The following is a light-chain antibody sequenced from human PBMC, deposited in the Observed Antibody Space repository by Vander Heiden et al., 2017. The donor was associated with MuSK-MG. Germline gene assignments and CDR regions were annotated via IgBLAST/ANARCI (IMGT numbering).Light chain of an antibody. CDR3: QQTYSTPPWT. J-gene: IGKJ1*01. CDR1: QTISTY. CDR2: AAS. Sequence: DIQMTQSPSSLSASVGDRVTITYRASQTISTYLNWYQQKPGKAPKLLIYAASSLQSGVPSRFSGSRSGPDFTLTISSLQPEDSATYYCQQTYSTPPWTFGQGTKEEI. V-gene: IGKV1-39*01.